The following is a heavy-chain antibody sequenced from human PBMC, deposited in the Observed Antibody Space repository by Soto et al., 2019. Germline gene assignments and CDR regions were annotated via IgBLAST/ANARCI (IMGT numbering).Heavy chain of an antibody. Sequence: SETLSLTCTVSGGSISSYYWSWIRQPPGKGLEWIGFIFYSGSTNYNPSLKSRVTISVDTSKNQLSLKLSSVTAADTAVYFCARANDRYDAFDIWGQGTMVTVSS. J-gene: IGHJ3*02. CDR2: IFYSGST. CDR1: GGSISSYY. V-gene: IGHV4-59*01. CDR3: ARANDRYDAFDI. D-gene: IGHD1-1*01.